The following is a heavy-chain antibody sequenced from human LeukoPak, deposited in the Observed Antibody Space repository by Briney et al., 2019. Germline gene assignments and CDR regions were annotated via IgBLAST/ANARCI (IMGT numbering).Heavy chain of an antibody. V-gene: IGHV3-30*04. CDR1: GFTFSSYA. CDR2: ISYDGSNK. CDR3: ARGGWSSGSYYAGAFDI. D-gene: IGHD1-26*01. J-gene: IGHJ3*02. Sequence: GRSLRLSCAASGFTFSSYAMHWVRQAPGKGLEWLAVISYDGSNKYYADSVKGRFTISRDNSKNTLYLQMNSLRAEDTAVYYCARGGWSSGSYYAGAFDIWGQGTMVTVSS.